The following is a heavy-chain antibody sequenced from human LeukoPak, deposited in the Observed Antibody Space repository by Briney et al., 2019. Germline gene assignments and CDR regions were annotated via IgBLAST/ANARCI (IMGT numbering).Heavy chain of an antibody. Sequence: GGSLRLSCAASGSTFSGYAMNWVRQAPGKGLEWVSHIYISSSSNIISYADSVKGRFTISRDNAQNSLYPQMNGLRDVDTAVYYCVRDRAYSFDYWGQGILVTVSS. D-gene: IGHD2-21*01. CDR2: ISSSSNII. J-gene: IGHJ4*02. CDR3: VRDRAYSFDY. CDR1: GSTFSGYA. V-gene: IGHV3-48*02.